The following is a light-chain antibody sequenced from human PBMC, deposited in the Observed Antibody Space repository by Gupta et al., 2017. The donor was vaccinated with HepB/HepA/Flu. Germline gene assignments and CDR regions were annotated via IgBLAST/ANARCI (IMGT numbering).Light chain of an antibody. CDR2: AVS. J-gene: IGLJ2*01. CDR3: RAYTTSSAV. V-gene: IGLV2-14*03. CDR1: SSALGGSLF. Sequence: QSALTQPASVSGSPGQSITISCTGTSSALGGSLFVSWYQQYPGPAPKLMIFAVSDRPSGVSNRCAGSKSGTTAARTISGIEAEDEDVYDCRAYTTSSAVFGGGTKVTVL.